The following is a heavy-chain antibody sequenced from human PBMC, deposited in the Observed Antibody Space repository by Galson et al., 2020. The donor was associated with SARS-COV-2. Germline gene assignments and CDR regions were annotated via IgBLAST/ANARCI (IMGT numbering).Heavy chain of an antibody. J-gene: IGHJ4*02. D-gene: IGHD6-19*01. CDR2: ISGSGGNT. Sequence: GESLKISCAASGFTFSSYAMSWVRQAPGKGLEWVSAISGSGGNTYYADSVKGRFTISRDNSKNTLYLQMNSLRAEDTAVYYCAKDSGSGWSNWGQGTLVTVSS. V-gene: IGHV3-23*01. CDR1: GFTFSSYA. CDR3: AKDSGSGWSN.